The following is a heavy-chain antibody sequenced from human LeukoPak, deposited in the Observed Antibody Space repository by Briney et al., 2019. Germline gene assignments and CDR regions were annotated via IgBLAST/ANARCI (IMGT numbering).Heavy chain of an antibody. CDR2: IIPIFGTA. CDR1: GGTFSSYA. J-gene: IGHJ6*03. CDR3: ARTKQRQYYYYYYMDV. Sequence: SVKVSCKASGGTFSSYAISWVRQAPGQGLEWMGGIIPIFGTANYAQKLQGRVTMTTDTSTSTAYMELRSLRSGDTAVYYCARTKQRQYYYYYYMDVWGKGTTVTVSS. D-gene: IGHD2-8*01. V-gene: IGHV1-69*05.